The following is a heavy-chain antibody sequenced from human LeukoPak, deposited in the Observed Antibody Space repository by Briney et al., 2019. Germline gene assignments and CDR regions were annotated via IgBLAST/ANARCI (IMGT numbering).Heavy chain of an antibody. D-gene: IGHD1-26*01. J-gene: IGHJ4*02. CDR2: INPSGGST. CDR3: ARAGPLYSGAYLGY. V-gene: IGHV1-46*01. CDR1: GYTFTNYY. Sequence: GASVKVSCKASGYTFTNYYTHWVRQAPGQGLEWMGIINPSGGSTSYAQKFQGRVTMTRDTSISTAYMELSRLRSDDTAVYYCARAGPLYSGAYLGYWGQGTLVTVSS.